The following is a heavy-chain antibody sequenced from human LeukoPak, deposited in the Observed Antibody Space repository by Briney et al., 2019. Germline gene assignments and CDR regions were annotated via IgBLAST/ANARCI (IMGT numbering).Heavy chain of an antibody. CDR1: GGSISSYY. J-gene: IGHJ4*02. Sequence: HPSETLSLTCTVSGGSISSYYWSWIRQPAGEGLEWIGHIYTSESTNYNPSPKSRVTMSVDTSKNQFSLKLTSVTAADTAVYYCARGLYGDSGYWGQGTLVTVSS. CDR2: IYTSEST. V-gene: IGHV4-4*07. CDR3: ARGLYGDSGY. D-gene: IGHD4-17*01.